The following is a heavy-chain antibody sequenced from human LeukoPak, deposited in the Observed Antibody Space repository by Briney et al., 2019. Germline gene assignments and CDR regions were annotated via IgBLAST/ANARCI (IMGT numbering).Heavy chain of an antibody. CDR3: GQLLEG. J-gene: IGHJ4*02. Sequence: GGSLRLFCAASGFTFSGSAMHWVRQASGKGLERVGHIRSKANSYTTTYAASVKGRFTISRDDSKNTAYLQMNSLKTEDTAIYYCGQLLEGWGQGTLVTVSS. D-gene: IGHD2-2*01. V-gene: IGHV3-73*01. CDR2: IRSKANSYTT. CDR1: GFTFSGSA.